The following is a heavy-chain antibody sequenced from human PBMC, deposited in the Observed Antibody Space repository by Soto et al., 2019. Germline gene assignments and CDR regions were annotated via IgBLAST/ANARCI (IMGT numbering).Heavy chain of an antibody. J-gene: IGHJ4*02. D-gene: IGHD3-22*01. V-gene: IGHV3-23*01. CDR2: ISGTGGST. CDR1: GFTFTSYA. Sequence: GGSLRLSCAASGFTFTSYAMTWVRQAPGKGLEWVSGISGTGGSTYYADSVKGRFTISRDNSKNTLYLQMNSLRAEDTAVYYCVTPTSGFWNYWGQGTLVTVSS. CDR3: VTPTSGFWNY.